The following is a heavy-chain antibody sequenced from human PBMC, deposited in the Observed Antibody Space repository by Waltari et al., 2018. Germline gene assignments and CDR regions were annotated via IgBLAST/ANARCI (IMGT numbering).Heavy chain of an antibody. CDR3: ARAPKRTSSEVDY. D-gene: IGHD6-19*01. J-gene: IGHJ4*02. Sequence: DVLLVESGRDLVQPGGSLRLSCAASGFSFSSWYMSWFRQAPGKGLEWVANMNQDGSEKNYVDSVKGRFTISRDNAKNSLSLQMNSLRVEDTAVYYCARAPKRTSSEVDYWGQGTLVTVSS. CDR1: GFSFSSWY. CDR2: MNQDGSEK. V-gene: IGHV3-7*01.